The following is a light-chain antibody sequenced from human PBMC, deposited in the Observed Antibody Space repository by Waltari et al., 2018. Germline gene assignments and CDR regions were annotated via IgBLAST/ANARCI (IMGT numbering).Light chain of an antibody. CDR1: SSDVGGYDF. CDR3: QSAESSGTYYV. Sequence: QSALTQPPSASGSPGQSVTISCTGTSSDVGGYDFVSWYQPQPGKAPKVIIFEVSQRPSGIPERFSGSSSGTTVTLTISGVQAEDEADYYCQSAESSGTYYVFGNGTKVTVL. J-gene: IGLJ1*01. CDR2: EVS. V-gene: IGLV2-8*01.